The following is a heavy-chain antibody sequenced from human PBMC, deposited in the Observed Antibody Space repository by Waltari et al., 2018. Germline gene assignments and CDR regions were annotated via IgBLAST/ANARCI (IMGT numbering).Heavy chain of an antibody. J-gene: IGHJ3*02. V-gene: IGHV3-21*01. CDR2: ISSSSSYI. D-gene: IGHD1-26*01. Sequence: EVQLVESGGGLVKPGGSLRLSCAASGFTFSSYSMNWVRQAPGKGLEWVSSISSSSSYIYYADSVKGRFTISRDNAKNSLYRQMNSLRAEDTAVYYCAREPGIVGVHDAFDIWGQGTMVTVSS. CDR1: GFTFSSYS. CDR3: AREPGIVGVHDAFDI.